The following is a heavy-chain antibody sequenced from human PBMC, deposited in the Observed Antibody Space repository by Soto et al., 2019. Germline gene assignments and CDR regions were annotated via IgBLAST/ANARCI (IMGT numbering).Heavy chain of an antibody. V-gene: IGHV3-21*01. CDR1: GFTFSSYS. CDR3: ARDFTWLGNVWSGYYHY. D-gene: IGHD3-3*01. Sequence: VGSLRLSCAASGFTFSSYSMNWVRQAPGKGLEWVSSISSSSSYIYYADSVKGRFTISRDNAKNSLYLQMNSLRAEDTAVYYCARDFTWLGNVWSGYYHYCGQRTLVTVSS. J-gene: IGHJ4*02. CDR2: ISSSSSYI.